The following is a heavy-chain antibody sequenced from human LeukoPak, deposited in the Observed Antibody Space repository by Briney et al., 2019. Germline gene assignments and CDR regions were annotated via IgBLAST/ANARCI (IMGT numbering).Heavy chain of an antibody. Sequence: PGGSLRLSCAASGFTFSSYDMHWVRQAPGKGLEWVAFISHDGRNEHYADSVKGRFTISRDTSKNTLYLLMNSLRAEDTAIYYCARGYCSGGSCYGGDYWGQGTLVTVSS. D-gene: IGHD2-15*01. CDR1: GFTFSSYD. V-gene: IGHV3-30*03. CDR2: ISHDGRNE. J-gene: IGHJ4*02. CDR3: ARGYCSGGSCYGGDY.